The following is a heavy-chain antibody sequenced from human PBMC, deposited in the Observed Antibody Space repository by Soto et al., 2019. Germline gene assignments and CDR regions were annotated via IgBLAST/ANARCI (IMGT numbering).Heavy chain of an antibody. J-gene: IGHJ6*02. CDR3: ARDGFGWYGDYSSYYYYGMDV. CDR1: GYTFTSYG. CDR2: ISAYNGNT. V-gene: IGHV1-18*01. D-gene: IGHD4-17*01. Sequence: GASVKVSCKASGYTFTSYGISWVRQAPGQGLEWMGWISAYNGNTNYAQKLQGRVTMTTDTSTSTAYMELRSLRSDDTAVYYCARDGFGWYGDYSSYYYYGMDVWGQGTTVTVSS.